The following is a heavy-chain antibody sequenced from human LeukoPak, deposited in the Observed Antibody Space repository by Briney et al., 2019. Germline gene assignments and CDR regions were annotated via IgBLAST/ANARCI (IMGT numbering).Heavy chain of an antibody. D-gene: IGHD4-17*01. CDR3: AGAGYDYGDSCDY. CDR2: INPKNGDT. V-gene: IGHV1-2*02. J-gene: IGHJ4*02. Sequence: ASVKVSCKASGYPFTTYYIHWVRQAPGQGLEWMGCINPKNGDTNYAQKFQGRVTMTRDTSIATAYMEVSRLRSDDTAVYFCAGAGYDYGDSCDYWGQGTLVTVSS. CDR1: GYPFTTYY.